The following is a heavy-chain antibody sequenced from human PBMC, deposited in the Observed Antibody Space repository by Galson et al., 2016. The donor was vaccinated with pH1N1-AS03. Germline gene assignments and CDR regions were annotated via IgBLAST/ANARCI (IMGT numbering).Heavy chain of an antibody. D-gene: IGHD5-24*01. CDR1: GFRLSGYA. V-gene: IGHV3-66*01. CDR3: ARRSVAEMASGWAWGFDY. Sequence: SLRLSCAASGFRLSGYAMHWVRQSPGKGLEWVSVIYTGGTTQYADSVKGRFTISRDNSKNMLYLQMNSLRAEDTAVYYCARRSVAEMASGWAWGFDYWGQGTLVTVSA. CDR2: IYTGGTT. J-gene: IGHJ4*02.